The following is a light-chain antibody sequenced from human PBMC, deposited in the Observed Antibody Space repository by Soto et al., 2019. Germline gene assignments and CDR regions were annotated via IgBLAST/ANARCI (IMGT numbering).Light chain of an antibody. J-gene: IGKJ2*01. CDR2: SAS. CDR3: LQHSDYPFT. CDR1: QGISDA. V-gene: IGKV1-17*01. Sequence: DIQRTQAPSSLSASVGDRVTITCRASQGISDALGWYQQKPGKVPKRLIYSASRLQNGVPSRFSGSGSETVCTLTISSLQPEDFATYFCLQHSDYPFTFGQGTRLEI.